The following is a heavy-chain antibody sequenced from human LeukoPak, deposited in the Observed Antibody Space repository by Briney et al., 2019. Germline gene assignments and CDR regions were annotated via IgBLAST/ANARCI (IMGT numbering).Heavy chain of an antibody. CDR1: GFTFNNYA. Sequence: GSLTLSCAASGFTFNNYAMSWVRHAPGKGLEWVSAISGSGGTTYYADSVKGRFTISRDNSKNTLYLQMNSLRAEDTAVYYCAKDLWPDKPNAKVDYWGQGTLVTVSS. CDR2: ISGSGGTT. V-gene: IGHV3-23*01. D-gene: IGHD3/OR15-3a*01. CDR3: AKDLWPDKPNAKVDY. J-gene: IGHJ4*02.